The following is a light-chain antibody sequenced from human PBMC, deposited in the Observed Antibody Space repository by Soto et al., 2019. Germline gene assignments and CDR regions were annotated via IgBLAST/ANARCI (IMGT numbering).Light chain of an antibody. J-gene: IGKJ4*01. CDR2: GAS. V-gene: IGKV3-20*01. Sequence: EIVLTQSPGTLSLSPGERATLSCRARQSVSSSYLAWSQQKPGQAPRLLIYGASSRATGIPDRFSGSGSGTDFTLTISRLEPEDFAVYYCQQYGSSLNFGGGTQVEIK. CDR1: QSVSSSY. CDR3: QQYGSSLN.